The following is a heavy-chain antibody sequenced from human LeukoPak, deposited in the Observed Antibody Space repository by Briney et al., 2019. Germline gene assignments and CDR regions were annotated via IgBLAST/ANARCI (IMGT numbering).Heavy chain of an antibody. CDR2: INPNSGGT. CDR3: ARDIVVVPAAVDY. Sequence: GASVKVSCKASGYTFTGYYMHWVRQAPGQGLEWMGWINPNSGGTNYAQKLQGRVTMTIDTSTSTAYMELRSLRSDDTAVYYCARDIVVVPAAVDYWGQGTLVTVSS. D-gene: IGHD2-2*01. J-gene: IGHJ4*02. V-gene: IGHV1-2*02. CDR1: GYTFTGYY.